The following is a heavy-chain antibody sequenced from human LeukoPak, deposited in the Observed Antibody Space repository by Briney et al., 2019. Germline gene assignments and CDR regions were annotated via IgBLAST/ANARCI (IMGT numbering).Heavy chain of an antibody. Sequence: PSETLSLTCTVSGGSINTNYWSWLRQPPGKELEWIAYIFYSGTTTYNPSLKSRVSISLDTSKNQFSLKLSSVTAADTAVYYCARGRVATIRSGAFDIWGQGTMVTVSS. CDR3: ARGRVATIRSGAFDI. CDR2: IFYSGTT. CDR1: GGSINTNY. D-gene: IGHD5-12*01. V-gene: IGHV4-59*08. J-gene: IGHJ3*02.